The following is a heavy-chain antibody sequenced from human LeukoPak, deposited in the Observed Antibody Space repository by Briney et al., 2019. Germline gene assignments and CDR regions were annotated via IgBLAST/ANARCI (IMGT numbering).Heavy chain of an antibody. J-gene: IGHJ4*02. V-gene: IGHV1-2*02. CDR1: GYTFTVHY. CDR2: INPNSGGT. Sequence: ASVTVSCKASGYTFTVHYMHWVRQAPGQGLEWMGWINPNSGGTNYAQKFQGRVTMTRDTSISTAYMELSRLRSDDTAVYYCARDFGWNTGWTFDYWGQGTLVTVS. CDR3: ARDFGWNTGWTFDY. D-gene: IGHD1/OR15-1a*01.